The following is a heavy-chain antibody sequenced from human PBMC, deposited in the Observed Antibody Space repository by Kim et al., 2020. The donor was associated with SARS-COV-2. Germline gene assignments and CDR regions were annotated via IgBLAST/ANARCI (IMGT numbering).Heavy chain of an antibody. CDR2: ISWNSGSNSGSI. D-gene: IGHD3-22*01. J-gene: IGHJ5*02. CDR1: GFTFGDYA. Sequence: GGSLRLSCAASGFTFGDYAMHWVRQPPGKGLEWVSSISWNSGSNSGSIAYADSVKGRFTISRDNGKNSLYLQMNSLRVEDTALYYCAKGEYYDTSDYYDWFDPWGRGTLVTVSS. CDR3: AKGEYYDTSDYYDWFDP. V-gene: IGHV3-9*01.